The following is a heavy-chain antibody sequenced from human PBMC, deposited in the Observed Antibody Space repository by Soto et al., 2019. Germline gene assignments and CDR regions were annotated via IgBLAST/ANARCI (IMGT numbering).Heavy chain of an antibody. CDR2: IDWDDDK. CDR3: ARIRIVGDYDFWSGWPYGMDV. J-gene: IGHJ6*02. D-gene: IGHD3-3*01. CDR1: VVAVSTSRMC. Sequence: SLRLSGTISVVAVSTSRMCVSWIRQPPGKAMEWLALIDWDDDKYYSTSLKTRLTISKDTSKNQVVLTMTNMDPVDTATYYCARIRIVGDYDFWSGWPYGMDVWGQGTTGTGPS. V-gene: IGHV2-70*01.